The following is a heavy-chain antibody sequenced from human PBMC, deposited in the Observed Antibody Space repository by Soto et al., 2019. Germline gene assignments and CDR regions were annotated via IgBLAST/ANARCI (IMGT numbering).Heavy chain of an antibody. V-gene: IGHV3-23*01. CDR3: ARSPFSYGVLDY. J-gene: IGHJ4*02. D-gene: IGHD4-17*01. CDR1: GFTFSSYA. Sequence: EVQLLESGGGLVQPGGSLRLSCAASGFTFSSYAMSWVRQAPGKGLEWVSAISGSGGSTYYADSVKGRFTISRDNSKNTLYLQMNSLRAEDTAVYYCARSPFSYGVLDYWGQGTLVTVSS. CDR2: ISGSGGST.